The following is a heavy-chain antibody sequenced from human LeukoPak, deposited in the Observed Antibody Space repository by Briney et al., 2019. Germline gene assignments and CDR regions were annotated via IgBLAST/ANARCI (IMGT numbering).Heavy chain of an antibody. CDR1: GFTFSSYG. CDR3: ARVSGSRGYFTHFDR. Sequence: GGSLRLSCAPSGFTFSSYGMHWVRQAPGKGLKWAAAISSDGSKTFYTDSVKGRFTISRDNSKDTVFLQMDSLRPEDTAVYYCARVSGSRGYFTHFDRWGQGTLVIVSS. D-gene: IGHD3-22*01. J-gene: IGHJ4*02. CDR2: ISSDGSKT. V-gene: IGHV3-30*19.